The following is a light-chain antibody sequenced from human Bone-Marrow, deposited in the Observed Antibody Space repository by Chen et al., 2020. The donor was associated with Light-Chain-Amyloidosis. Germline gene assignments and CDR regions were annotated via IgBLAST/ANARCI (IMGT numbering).Light chain of an antibody. J-gene: IGLJ1*01. V-gene: IGLV2-14*01. Sequence: QSALTQPASVSGSPGQSITISCTGTSSDVGGYNYVSWYQQHPGKAPKLRIYDVSNRPSGVSNRFSGSKSGKTASLTISGLQAEDEADYYCSSYTSSSTYVFGTGTKVIVL. CDR1: SSDVGGYNY. CDR2: DVS. CDR3: SSYTSSSTYV.